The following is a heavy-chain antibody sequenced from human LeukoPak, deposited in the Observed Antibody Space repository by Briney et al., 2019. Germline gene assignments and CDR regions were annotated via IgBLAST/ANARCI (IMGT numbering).Heavy chain of an antibody. V-gene: IGHV3-23*01. CDR2: ISGSGGST. Sequence: PGGSLRLSCAASGFTFSSYAMSWVRQAPGKGLEWVSAISGSGGSTYYADSVKGRFTISRDNSKNTLYLQMNSLRAEDTAVYYCARHPFSGLMGDFGYWGQGTLVTVSS. CDR1: GFTFSSYA. D-gene: IGHD6-19*01. J-gene: IGHJ4*02. CDR3: ARHPFSGLMGDFGY.